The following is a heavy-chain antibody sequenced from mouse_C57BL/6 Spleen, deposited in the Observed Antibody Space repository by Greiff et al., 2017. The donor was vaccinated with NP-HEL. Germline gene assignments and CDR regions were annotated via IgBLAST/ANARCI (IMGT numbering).Heavy chain of an antibody. CDR1: GYTFTDYE. V-gene: IGHV1-15*01. J-gene: IGHJ3*01. CDR2: IDPETGGT. Sequence: QVQLQQSGAELVRPGASVTLSCKASGYTFTDYEMHWVKQTPVHGLEWIGAIDPETGGTDYNQKFKGKAILTADKSSSTAYMELRSLTSEDSAVYYCTREDYYGSSLYWGQGTLVTVSA. D-gene: IGHD1-1*01. CDR3: TREDYYGSSLY.